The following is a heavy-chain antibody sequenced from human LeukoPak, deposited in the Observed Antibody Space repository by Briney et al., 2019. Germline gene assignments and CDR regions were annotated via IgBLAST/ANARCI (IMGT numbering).Heavy chain of an antibody. Sequence: GGSLRLSCAASGFTFSTYAMNWVRQAPGRGLEWVSSITGRGDFTYYADSVKGRFTISRDNSKSTLYLQMNSLRAEDTAVYYCARDRGDAFDIWGQGTLVTVSS. CDR3: ARDRGDAFDI. V-gene: IGHV3-23*01. CDR1: GFTFSTYA. CDR2: ITGRGDFT. J-gene: IGHJ4*02. D-gene: IGHD3-16*01.